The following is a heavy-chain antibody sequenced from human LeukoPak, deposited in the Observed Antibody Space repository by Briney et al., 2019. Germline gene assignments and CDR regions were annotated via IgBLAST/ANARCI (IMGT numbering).Heavy chain of an antibody. CDR2: ISSSGSTI. V-gene: IGHV3-48*04. Sequence: PGGSLTLSCAASGFTFSSNSMNWVRQAPGKGLEWVSYISSSGSTIYYADSVKGRFTISRDNAMNSLYLQMNSLRAEDTAVYYCAELGITMIGGVWGKGTTVTISS. J-gene: IGHJ6*04. D-gene: IGHD3-10*02. CDR1: GFTFSSNS. CDR3: AELGITMIGGV.